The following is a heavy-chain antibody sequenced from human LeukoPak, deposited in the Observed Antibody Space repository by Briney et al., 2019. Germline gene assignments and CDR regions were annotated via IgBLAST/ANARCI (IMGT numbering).Heavy chain of an antibody. CDR2: IYSGGST. CDR3: ARDNWWVQAAADPAWFDY. V-gene: IGHV3-53*01. J-gene: IGHJ4*02. Sequence: GGPLRLCCAASGFSVSNNYMNWVRQAPGKGLEWVLLIYSGGSTYCADSVKGRFTISRDNSKNTLYLQMSSLRAEDTAVYYCARDNWWVQAAADPAWFDYWGQGTLVTVSS. D-gene: IGHD6-13*01. CDR1: GFSVSNNY.